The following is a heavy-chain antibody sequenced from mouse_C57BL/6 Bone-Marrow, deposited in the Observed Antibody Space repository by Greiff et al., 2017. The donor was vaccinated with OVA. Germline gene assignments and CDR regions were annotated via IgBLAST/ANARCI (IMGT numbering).Heavy chain of an antibody. CDR3: ARLDGYYSYYAMDY. CDR2: ILPGSGCT. V-gene: IGHV1-9*01. CDR1: GYTFTGYW. Sequence: QVQLKESGAELMKPGASVKLSCKATGYTFTGYWIEWVKQRPGHGLEWIGEILPGSGCTNYNEKFKGKATFTADTSSNTAYMQLSSLTTEDSAIYYCARLDGYYSYYAMDYWGQGTSVTVSS. J-gene: IGHJ4*01. D-gene: IGHD2-3*01.